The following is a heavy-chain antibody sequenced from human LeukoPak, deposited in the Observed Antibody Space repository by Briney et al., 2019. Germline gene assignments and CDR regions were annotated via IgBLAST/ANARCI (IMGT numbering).Heavy chain of an antibody. D-gene: IGHD6-19*01. J-gene: IGHJ5*02. CDR2: ISAYNGNT. CDR3: ARERGGSSGWS. Sequence: ASVKVSCKASGYTFTSYGISWVRQAPGQGLEWMGWISAYNGNTNYAQKLQGRVTMTSNTSISTAYMELSSLRSEDTAVYYCARERGGSSGWSWGQGTLVTVSS. CDR1: GYTFTSYG. V-gene: IGHV1-18*01.